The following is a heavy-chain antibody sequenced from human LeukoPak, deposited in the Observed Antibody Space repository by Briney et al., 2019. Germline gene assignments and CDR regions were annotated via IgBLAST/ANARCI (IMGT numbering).Heavy chain of an antibody. CDR3: AKTGLYSSSSRGYFDY. Sequence: SGGSLRLSCAASGFTLSNYVMGWVRQPPGEGLQWVSVISGSGITTYYARSVKGRFTISRDNSKNTLYLQMNNLRAEDTAIYYCAKTGLYSSSSRGYFDYWGQGTLVTVSS. CDR1: GFTLSNYV. D-gene: IGHD6-6*01. V-gene: IGHV3-23*01. CDR2: ISGSGITT. J-gene: IGHJ4*02.